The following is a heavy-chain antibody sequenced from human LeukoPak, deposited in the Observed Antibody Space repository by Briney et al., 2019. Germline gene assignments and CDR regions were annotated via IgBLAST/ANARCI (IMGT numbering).Heavy chain of an antibody. CDR2: IYYSGST. Sequence: SETLSLTCTVSGGSISNKYWSWIRQPPGKGLEWIGYIYYSGSTNYNPSLKSRVTISVDTSKNQFSLKLSSVTAADTAVYYCARARIAARLDDAFDIWGQGTMVTVSS. D-gene: IGHD6-6*01. CDR1: GGSISNKY. V-gene: IGHV4-59*12. CDR3: ARARIAARLDDAFDI. J-gene: IGHJ3*02.